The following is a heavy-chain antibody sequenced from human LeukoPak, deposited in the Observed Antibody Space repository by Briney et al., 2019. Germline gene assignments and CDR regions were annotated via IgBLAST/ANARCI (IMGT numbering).Heavy chain of an antibody. J-gene: IGHJ4*02. CDR2: INPNSGGT. V-gene: IGHV1-2*02. Sequence: KISCKGSGDGFTGCYMRWLRQAPGQGLEWMGWINPNSGGTNYAQKFQGRVTMTRDTSISTAYMELSRLRSDDTAVYYCRTDRYGDYGDYIDYWGQGTLVTVSS. CDR1: GDGFTGCY. D-gene: IGHD4-17*01. CDR3: RTDRYGDYGDYIDY.